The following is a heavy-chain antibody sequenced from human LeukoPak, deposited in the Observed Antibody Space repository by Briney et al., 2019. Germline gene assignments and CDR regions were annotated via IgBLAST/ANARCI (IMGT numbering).Heavy chain of an antibody. Sequence: GGSLRLSCAASGFTFSSYSMNWVRQAPGKGLEWVAVISYDGSNKYYADSVKGRFTISRDNSKNTLYLQMNSLRAEDTAVYYCARGRYDILTGLNWFDPWGQGTLVTVSS. CDR3: ARGRYDILTGLNWFDP. V-gene: IGHV3-30*03. CDR2: ISYDGSNK. J-gene: IGHJ5*02. D-gene: IGHD3-9*01. CDR1: GFTFSSYS.